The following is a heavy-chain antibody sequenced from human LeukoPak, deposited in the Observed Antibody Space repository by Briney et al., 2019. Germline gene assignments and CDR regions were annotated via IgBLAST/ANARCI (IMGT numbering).Heavy chain of an antibody. Sequence: GASVKVSCKASGYTFTSYGISWVRQAPGQGLEWMGWISAYNGNTNYAQKVQGRVTMTTETSTRTAYMELGSLISDDTAVYYCARNLGTAGVYYGMDVWGQGTTVTVSS. CDR3: ARNLGTAGVYYGMDV. CDR2: ISAYNGNT. CDR1: GYTFTSYG. V-gene: IGHV1-18*01. J-gene: IGHJ6*02. D-gene: IGHD6-13*01.